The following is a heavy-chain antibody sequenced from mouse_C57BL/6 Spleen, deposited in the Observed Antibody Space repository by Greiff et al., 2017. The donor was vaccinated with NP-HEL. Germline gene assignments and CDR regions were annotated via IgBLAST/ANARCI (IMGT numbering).Heavy chain of an antibody. CDR3: AREAYGSSYYY. CDR2: IHPNSVST. J-gene: IGHJ2*01. Sequence: QVQLQQPGAELVKPGASVTLSCKASGYTFTSYWMPWVKQRPGQGLEWIGMIHPNSVSTPYNEKFKSKATLTVDKSSRTAYMQLSSLTSEDSAVYYCAREAYGSSYYYWGQGTTLTVSS. D-gene: IGHD1-1*01. V-gene: IGHV1-64*01. CDR1: GYTFTSYW.